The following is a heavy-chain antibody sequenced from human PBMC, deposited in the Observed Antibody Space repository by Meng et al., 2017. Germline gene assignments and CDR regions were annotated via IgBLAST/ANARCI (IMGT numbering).Heavy chain of an antibody. V-gene: IGHV1-2*06. D-gene: IGHD1-7*01. CDR1: GYTFIDAY. CDR2: IIPRSSGA. Sequence: VQLVQFGAEVKKPGASVKLSCKASGYTFIDAYIHWVRQAPGQGLEWMGRIIPRSSGANSAQKFQGRVTLTWDTSINTAYMELSSLRSDDTAIYYCARDGGNYDFDYWGQGTLVTVSS. CDR3: ARDGGNYDFDY. J-gene: IGHJ4*02.